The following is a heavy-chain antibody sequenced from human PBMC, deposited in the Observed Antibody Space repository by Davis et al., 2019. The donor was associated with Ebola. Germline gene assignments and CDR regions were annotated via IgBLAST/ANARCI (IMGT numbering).Heavy chain of an antibody. Sequence: ASVKVSCKASGYTFTSYYMHWVRQAPGQGLEWMGIINPSGGSTSYAQKFQGRVTMTRDTSTSTVYMELSSLRSEDTAVYYCARPGDSVVRDDYYYYYYGMDVWGQGTTVTVSS. CDR2: INPSGGST. D-gene: IGHD2-21*02. V-gene: IGHV1-46*01. CDR3: ARPGDSVVRDDYYYYYYGMDV. CDR1: GYTFTSYY. J-gene: IGHJ6*02.